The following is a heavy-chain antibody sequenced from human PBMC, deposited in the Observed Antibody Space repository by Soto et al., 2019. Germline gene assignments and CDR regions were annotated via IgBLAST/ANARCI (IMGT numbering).Heavy chain of an antibody. J-gene: IGHJ4*02. CDR2: ISWNSGSI. CDR3: AKDADQYLVGATDY. V-gene: IGHV3-9*01. Sequence: HPGWSLRLSCAASGFTFDVYAMHWVRQAPGKGLEWVSGISWNSGSIGYADSVKGRFTISRDNAKNSLYLQMNSLRAEDTALYYCAKDADQYLVGATDYWGQGTLVTVSS. D-gene: IGHD1-26*01. CDR1: GFTFDVYA.